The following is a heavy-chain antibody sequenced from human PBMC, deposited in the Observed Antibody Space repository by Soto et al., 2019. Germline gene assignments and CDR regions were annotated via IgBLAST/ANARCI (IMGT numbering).Heavy chain of an antibody. J-gene: IGHJ4*02. D-gene: IGHD2-2*01. CDR2: ISHSGST. CDR1: GDSISRGGYS. V-gene: IGHV4-30-2*01. Sequence: SETLSLSCAVSGDSISRGGYSWTWIWQPPGKGLEWIEYISHSGSTYYNPSLKSRVTISVDRSKNQFSLKLSSVTAADTAVYYCARGTPEFDYCGQGTLVTVS. CDR3: ARGTPEFDY.